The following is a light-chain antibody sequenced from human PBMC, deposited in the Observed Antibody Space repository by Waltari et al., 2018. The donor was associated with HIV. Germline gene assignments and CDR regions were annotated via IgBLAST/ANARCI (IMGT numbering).Light chain of an antibody. V-gene: IGLV2-23*01. CDR2: EGI. CDR3: CSYGGSSNWV. CDR1: SSDVGNYNL. J-gene: IGLJ3*02. Sequence: QSALTQPASVSGSPGQSITISCTGTSSDVGNYNLVSWYQQHPGKAPKLMIYEGIKRPSGVSNRISGSKSGNTDSLTISGLQAEDEADYYCCSYGGSSNWVFGGGTKLTVL.